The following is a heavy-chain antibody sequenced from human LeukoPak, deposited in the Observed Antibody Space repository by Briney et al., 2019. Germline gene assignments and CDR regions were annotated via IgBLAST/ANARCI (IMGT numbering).Heavy chain of an antibody. CDR1: GGSISATNW. V-gene: IGHV4-4*02. Sequence: SETLSLTCDVSGGSISATNWWTWVRQPPGGGLEWIGEVHLNGRTHYSPSLESRVTMSVDMSENHVSLQLTSVTAADSAVYYCAREGGFYRPLDYSGPGTLVIVSA. CDR3: AREGGFYRPLDY. J-gene: IGHJ4*02. CDR2: VHLNGRT. D-gene: IGHD6-25*01.